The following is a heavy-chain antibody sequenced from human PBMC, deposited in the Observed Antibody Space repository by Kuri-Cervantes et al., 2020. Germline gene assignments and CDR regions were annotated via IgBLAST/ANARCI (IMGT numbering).Heavy chain of an antibody. CDR2: ISSSGSTI. CDR1: GFTFSDYY. D-gene: IGHD3-22*01. V-gene: IGHV3-11*01. J-gene: IGHJ5*02. Sequence: GESLKISCAASGFTFSDYYMSWIRQAPGKGLEWVSYISSSGSTIYYADSVKGRFTISRDNAKNSLYLQMNSLRAEDTAVYYCARWHYYDPPRCFDPWGQGTLVTVSS. CDR3: ARWHYYDPPRCFDP.